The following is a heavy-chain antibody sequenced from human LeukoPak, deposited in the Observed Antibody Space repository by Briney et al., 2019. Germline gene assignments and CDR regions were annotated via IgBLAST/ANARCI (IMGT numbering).Heavy chain of an antibody. CDR1: GYTFTGYY. CDR2: INPNSGGT. J-gene: IGHJ4*02. CDR3: ARGVGYSSGWYLNY. V-gene: IGHV1-2*02. D-gene: IGHD6-19*01. Sequence: AASVKVSCKASGYTFTGYYIHWVRQAPGQGLEWMGWINPNSGGTNYAQKFQGRVTMTRDTSISTAYMELSRLRSDDTAVYYCARGVGYSSGWYLNYWGQGTLVTVSS.